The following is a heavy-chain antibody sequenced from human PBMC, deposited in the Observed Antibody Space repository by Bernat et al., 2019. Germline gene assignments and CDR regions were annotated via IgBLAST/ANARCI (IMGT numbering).Heavy chain of an antibody. CDR1: GFTFSSHN. J-gene: IGHJ4*02. D-gene: IGHD4-17*01. V-gene: IGHV3-21*01. CDR2: ISSSGSYI. CDR3: ARDRATTVTTATNFDC. Sequence: EVQLVESGGGLVKPGGSLRLSCAASGFTFSSHNMNWVRQAPGKGLEWVSSISSSGSYIYYADSVKGRFTISRDNAKNSLSLQMDSLGAEDTAVYYCARDRATTVTTATNFDCWGRGTLVTVSS.